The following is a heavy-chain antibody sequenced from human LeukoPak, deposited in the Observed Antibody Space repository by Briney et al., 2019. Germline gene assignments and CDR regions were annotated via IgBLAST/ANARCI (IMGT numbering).Heavy chain of an antibody. V-gene: IGHV3-23*01. Sequence: GGSLRLSCAASGFTFSSYAMSWVRQAPGKGLECVSAISGSGGSTYYADSVKGRFTISRDNSKNTLYLQMNSLRAEDTAVYYCSPRMGSSSVDYWGQRTLVTVSS. CDR3: SPRMGSSSVDY. CDR2: ISGSGGST. CDR1: GFTFSSYA. J-gene: IGHJ4*02. D-gene: IGHD6-6*01.